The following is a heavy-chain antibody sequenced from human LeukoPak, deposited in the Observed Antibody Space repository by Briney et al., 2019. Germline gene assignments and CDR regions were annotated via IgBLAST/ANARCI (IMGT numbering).Heavy chain of an antibody. Sequence: GGSLRLSCAASGVTLSSYAMSWARQAPGKGLEWVSGISSSGSGGTTYYADSVKGRFTISRDNSKNMLYLQMNSLRAEDTAVYYCAREPRTDYRKYYFDYWGQGTLVTVSS. CDR1: GVTLSSYA. J-gene: IGHJ4*02. D-gene: IGHD3/OR15-3a*01. V-gene: IGHV3-23*01. CDR3: AREPRTDYRKYYFDY. CDR2: ISSSGSGGTT.